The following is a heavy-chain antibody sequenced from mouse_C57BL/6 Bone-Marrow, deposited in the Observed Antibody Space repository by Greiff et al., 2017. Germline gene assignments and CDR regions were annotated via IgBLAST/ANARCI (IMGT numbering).Heavy chain of an antibody. D-gene: IGHD1-1*01. CDR3: ARNRGVGFAY. CDR1: GYTFTSYW. Sequence: QVQLQQSGAELVKPGASVKMSCKASGYTFTSYWITWVKPRPGQGLAWIGDIYPGSGSTNYNEKFKSKATLTVDTSSSTAYMQLSSLTSEDSAVYYCARNRGVGFAYWGQGTLVTVSA. V-gene: IGHV1-55*01. CDR2: IYPGSGST. J-gene: IGHJ3*01.